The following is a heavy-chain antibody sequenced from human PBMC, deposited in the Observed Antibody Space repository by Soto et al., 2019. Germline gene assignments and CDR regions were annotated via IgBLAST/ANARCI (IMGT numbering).Heavy chain of an antibody. Sequence: QITLKESGPTLVKPTQTLTLTCTFSGFSLSTSGVGVGWIRQPPGKALEWLTLILWDDDTRYSTYLKSRLTITKHTSKTQVLLTMTNMDPLDTATYYCAHRGHDYQDAFDIWGQGTRVTVSS. V-gene: IGHV2-5*02. CDR3: AHRGHDYQDAFDI. D-gene: IGHD4-17*01. CDR1: GFSLSTSGVG. CDR2: ILWDDDT. J-gene: IGHJ3*02.